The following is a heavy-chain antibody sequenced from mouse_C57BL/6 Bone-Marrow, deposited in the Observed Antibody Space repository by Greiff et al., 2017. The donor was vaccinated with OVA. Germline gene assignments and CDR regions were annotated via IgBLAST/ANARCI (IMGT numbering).Heavy chain of an antibody. CDR3: GKRGYYDYEGYAMDY. J-gene: IGHJ4*01. D-gene: IGHD2-4*01. V-gene: IGHV2-5*01. CDR1: GFSLTSYC. Sequence: VKVVESGPGLVQPSQSLSLTCTVSGFSLTSYCVHWVRQSPGKGLEWLGVIWRGGSTDYNAAFMSRLSIPKDNSKSQVLLKMNSLQADDTAIYCGGKRGYYDYEGYAMDYWGQGTSVTVSS. CDR2: IWRGGST.